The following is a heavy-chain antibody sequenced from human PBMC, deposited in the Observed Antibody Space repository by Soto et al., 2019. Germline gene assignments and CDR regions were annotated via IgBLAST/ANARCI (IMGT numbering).Heavy chain of an antibody. Sequence: GGSLRLSCAASGFTFGSYWMSWVRQAPEKGLEWLATIKMDASQKKYVDSVRGRFTVSRDNAKNSLYLQMDSLRAEDTAVYYSARASGYASGASVNHYIDFWGHGTLVTVSS. V-gene: IGHV3-7*01. J-gene: IGHJ4*01. D-gene: IGHD3-10*01. CDR1: GFTFGSYW. CDR2: IKMDASQK. CDR3: ARASGYASGASVNHYIDF.